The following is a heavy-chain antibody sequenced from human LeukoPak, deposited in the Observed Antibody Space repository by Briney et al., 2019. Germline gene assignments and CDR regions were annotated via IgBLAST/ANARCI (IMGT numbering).Heavy chain of an antibody. V-gene: IGHV4-61*01. D-gene: IGHD2/OR15-2a*01. Sequence: SETLSLTCTVSGGSVSSGSYYWSCIRQPPGKGLEWIGEINHSGSTNYNPSLKSRVTISVDTSKNQFSLKLGSVTAADTAVYYCARSGAARYLTNWGQGTLVTVSS. CDR2: INHSGST. CDR3: ARSGAARYLTN. J-gene: IGHJ4*02. CDR1: GGSVSSGSYY.